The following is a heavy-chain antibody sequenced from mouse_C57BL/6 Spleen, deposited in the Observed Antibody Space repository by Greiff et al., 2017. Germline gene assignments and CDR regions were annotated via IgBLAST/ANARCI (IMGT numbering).Heavy chain of an antibody. Sequence: QVQLQQSGAELVKPGASVKISCKASGYAFSSYWMNWVKQRPGKGLEWIGQIYPGDGDTNYNGKFKGKATLTADKSSSTAYMQLSSLTSEDSAVYFCARGGWLLRDAMDYWGQGTSVTVSS. D-gene: IGHD2-3*01. V-gene: IGHV1-80*01. CDR2: IYPGDGDT. CDR3: ARGGWLLRDAMDY. CDR1: GYAFSSYW. J-gene: IGHJ4*01.